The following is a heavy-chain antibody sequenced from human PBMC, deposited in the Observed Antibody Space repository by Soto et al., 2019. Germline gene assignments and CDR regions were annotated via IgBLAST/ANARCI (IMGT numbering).Heavy chain of an antibody. J-gene: IGHJ1*01. Sequence: EVQLVESGGGLVKPGGSLRLSCAASGFTFGSFWMHWVRQAPGKGLVWVSRINSDESTINYADSVKGRFIVSRDNAKNTLFLQMNSLRAEETAVYYCAIVARPGYSFRSGGPYLGQGTLVIVSS. CDR3: AIVARPGYSFRSGGPY. V-gene: IGHV3-74*01. CDR2: INSDESTI. CDR1: GFTFGSFW. D-gene: IGHD3-3*01.